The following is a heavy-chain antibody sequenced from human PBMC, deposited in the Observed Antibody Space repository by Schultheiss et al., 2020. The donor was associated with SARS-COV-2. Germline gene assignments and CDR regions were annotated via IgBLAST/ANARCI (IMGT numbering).Heavy chain of an antibody. V-gene: IGHV3-21*01. CDR3: ARVYRGVVIYYYYYYMDV. D-gene: IGHD3-3*01. CDR1: GFTFSSYA. J-gene: IGHJ6*03. Sequence: GGSLRLSCAASGFTFSSYAMSWVRQAPGKGLEWVSSISSSSSYIYYADSVKGRFTISRDNAKNSLYLQMNSLRAEDTAVYYCARVYRGVVIYYYYYYMDVWGKGTTVTVSS. CDR2: ISSSSSYI.